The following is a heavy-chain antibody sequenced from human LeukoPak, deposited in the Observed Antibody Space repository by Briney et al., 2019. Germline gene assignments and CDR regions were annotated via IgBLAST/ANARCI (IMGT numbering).Heavy chain of an antibody. D-gene: IGHD3-22*01. CDR2: INSDGSST. V-gene: IGHV3-74*01. Sequence: SGGSLRLSCAASGFTFSSYWMHWVRQAPGKGLVWVSRINSDGSSTSYADSVKGRFTISRDNAKNTLYLQMNSLRAEDTAVYYCARGNAPYYYDTPGAFDIWGQGTMVTVSS. CDR1: GFTFSSYW. CDR3: ARGNAPYYYDTPGAFDI. J-gene: IGHJ3*02.